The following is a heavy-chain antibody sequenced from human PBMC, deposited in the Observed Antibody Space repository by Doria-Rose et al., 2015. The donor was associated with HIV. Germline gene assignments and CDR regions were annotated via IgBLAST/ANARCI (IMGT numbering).Heavy chain of an antibody. Sequence: QVQLVQSGPVLVKPTETLTLTCTVSGVSLSSPGMGVSWIRQPPGKALVWLANIVSDDERSYKTSLKSRLTISRGTSKSQVVLTMTDVDPVDTATYYCARIKSSRWYHKYYFDFWGQGTLVIVSA. J-gene: IGHJ4*02. CDR3: ARIKSSRWYHKYYFDF. CDR1: GVSLSSPGMG. D-gene: IGHD6-13*01. V-gene: IGHV2-26*01. CDR2: IVSDDER.